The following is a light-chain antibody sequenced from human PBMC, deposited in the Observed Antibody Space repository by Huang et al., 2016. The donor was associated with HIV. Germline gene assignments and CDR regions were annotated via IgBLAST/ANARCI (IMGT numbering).Light chain of an antibody. CDR1: QSVSSTS. J-gene: IGKJ4*01. V-gene: IGKV3D-7*01. Sequence: PGERVTLSCRASQSVSSTSLTWYQQKPGQAPRLLIYGASARATGSPARFGGSGSGTDFTLTISSLQPEDFAVYNCQQNYNLPPVTFGGGTKVEIK. CDR2: GAS. CDR3: QQNYNLPPVT.